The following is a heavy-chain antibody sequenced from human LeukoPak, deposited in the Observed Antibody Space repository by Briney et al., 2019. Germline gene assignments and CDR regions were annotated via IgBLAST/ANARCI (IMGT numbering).Heavy chain of an antibody. V-gene: IGHV2-5*02. CDR1: GFSLSPYPEV. CDR3: AHTPGDSYYGSGSRDAFDI. D-gene: IGHD3-10*01. CDR2: IYADDDQ. J-gene: IGHJ3*02. Sequence: SGPTLVKPTQTPTRTATSPGFSLSPYPEVGGWILQPPGKALEGLALIYADDDQRYSPSLDSRLTITEDAARNQVVLTMTNMDPVDTATYYCAHTPGDSYYGSGSRDAFDIWGQGTMVTVSS.